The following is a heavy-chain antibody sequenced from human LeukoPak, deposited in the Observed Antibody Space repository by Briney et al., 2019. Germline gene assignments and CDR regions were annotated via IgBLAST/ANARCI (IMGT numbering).Heavy chain of an antibody. J-gene: IGHJ4*02. Sequence: PGGSLRLSCEASGFSLSISGMNWVLQAPGKGLEWVSYISSSSDLMSYVDSVKGRFTVSRDNAKNSLFLQMNSLRDEDTAVYYCARVLRGLYNLGDWGQGTLVTVSS. V-gene: IGHV3-48*02. CDR3: ARVLRGLYNLGD. D-gene: IGHD3-10*01. CDR1: GFSLSISG. CDR2: ISSSSDLM.